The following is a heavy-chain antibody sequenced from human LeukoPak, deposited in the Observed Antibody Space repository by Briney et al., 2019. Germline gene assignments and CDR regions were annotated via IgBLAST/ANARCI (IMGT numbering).Heavy chain of an antibody. CDR1: GFTFSSYG. CDR2: IWYDGSNK. V-gene: IGHV3-33*01. D-gene: IGHD3-10*01. Sequence: GGSLRLSCAASGFTFSSYGMHWVRQAPGKGLEWVAVIWYDGSNKYYADSVKGRFTISRDNSKNTLYLQMNSLRAEDTAVYYCARDRVWLGELSARDYYYGMDVWGQGTTVTVSS. CDR3: ARDRVWLGELSARDYYYGMDV. J-gene: IGHJ6*02.